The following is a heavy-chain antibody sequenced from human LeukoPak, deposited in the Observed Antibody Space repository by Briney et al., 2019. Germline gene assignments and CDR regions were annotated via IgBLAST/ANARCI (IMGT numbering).Heavy chain of an antibody. CDR3: AKEDIAAAGTFDY. Sequence: PGGSLRLSCAASGFTFSSYGMHWVRQAPGKGLEWVAFIRYDGSNKYYADSVKGRFTISRDNSKNTLYLQMNSLRAEDTAVYYCAKEDIAAAGTFDYWGQGTLVTVSS. CDR1: GFTFSSYG. J-gene: IGHJ4*02. D-gene: IGHD6-13*01. V-gene: IGHV3-30*02. CDR2: IRYDGSNK.